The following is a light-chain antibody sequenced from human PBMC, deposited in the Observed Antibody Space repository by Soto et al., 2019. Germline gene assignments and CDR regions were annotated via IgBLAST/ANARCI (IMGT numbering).Light chain of an antibody. CDR3: QHFRA. J-gene: IGKJ5*01. CDR2: GAS. V-gene: IGKV3D-15*01. Sequence: EIVMTQSPATLSVSPGERATLSCRASQSVSSNLAWYQQKPGQAPRLLIYGASSGATGIPDRFSGSGSGTDFTLTLSRVEPDDFAVYYCQHFRAFGQGTRLEIK. CDR1: QSVSSN.